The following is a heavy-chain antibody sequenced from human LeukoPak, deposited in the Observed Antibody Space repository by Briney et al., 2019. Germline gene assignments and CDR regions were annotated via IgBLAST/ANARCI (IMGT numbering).Heavy chain of an antibody. Sequence: GGSLRLSCVASGFTFSNYWMSCVRQAPGKGLEWVANIKQDGSEQYYLDSLKGRFTVSRDNAKNSLHLQMNSLRAEDTAVYYCATDAPYDYWGQGTLVTVSS. V-gene: IGHV3-7*01. CDR1: GFTFSNYW. J-gene: IGHJ4*02. CDR3: ATDAPYDY. CDR2: IKQDGSEQ.